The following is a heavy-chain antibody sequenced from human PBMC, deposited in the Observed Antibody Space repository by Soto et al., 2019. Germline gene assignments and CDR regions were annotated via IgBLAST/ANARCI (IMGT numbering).Heavy chain of an antibody. D-gene: IGHD3-22*01. V-gene: IGHV3-53*01. CDR3: ARDSSGYYYPSFDY. Sequence: EVQLVESGGGLIQPGGSLRLSCAASGFTVSSNYMSWVRQAPGKGLEWVSVIYSGGSTYYADSVKGRFTISRDNSKNTLYLQMNSLRAEDTAVYYCARDSSGYYYPSFDYWGQGTLVTVSS. J-gene: IGHJ4*02. CDR2: IYSGGST. CDR1: GFTVSSNY.